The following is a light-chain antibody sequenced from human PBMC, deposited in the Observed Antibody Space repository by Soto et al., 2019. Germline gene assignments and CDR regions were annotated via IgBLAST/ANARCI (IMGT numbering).Light chain of an antibody. V-gene: IGLV2-11*01. CDR3: CSYADNYTFV. Sequence: QSVLTQPRSVSGSPGQSVTISCTGTSSDVGGYKYVSWYQQHPGKAPKLMIYDVSKRPSGVPDRFSGSKSGNTASLTISGLQADDEADYYCCSYADNYTFVFGGGTQLTVL. CDR1: SSDVGGYKY. CDR2: DVS. J-gene: IGLJ2*01.